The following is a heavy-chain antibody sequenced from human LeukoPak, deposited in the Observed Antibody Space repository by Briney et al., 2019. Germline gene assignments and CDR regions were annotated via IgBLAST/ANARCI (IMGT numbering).Heavy chain of an antibody. J-gene: IGHJ3*02. Sequence: SETLSLTCTVSGGSISSHYWSWIRQPPGKGLEWIGYIYYSGSTNYNPSLKSRVTISVDTSKNQFSLKLSSVTAADTAVYYCARGGFIAGRQRASAFDIWGQGTMVTVSS. V-gene: IGHV4-59*11. CDR3: ARGGFIAGRQRASAFDI. CDR1: GGSISSHY. D-gene: IGHD6-6*01. CDR2: IYYSGST.